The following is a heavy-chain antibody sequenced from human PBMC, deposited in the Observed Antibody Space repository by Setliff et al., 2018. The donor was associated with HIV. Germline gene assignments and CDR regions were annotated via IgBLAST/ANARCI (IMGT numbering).Heavy chain of an antibody. D-gene: IGHD6-13*01. Sequence: SETLSLTCTVSYGSISGHYWTWIRRPPGKGLEWIGYIHHSGGTQYSPSLMSRLTMSVDSSKNQFSLSLSSVTAADTAVYYCARLPDINSWPFDYWARGTLVTVSS. V-gene: IGHV4-59*11. CDR2: IHHSGGT. CDR1: YGSISGHY. CDR3: ARLPDINSWPFDY. J-gene: IGHJ4*02.